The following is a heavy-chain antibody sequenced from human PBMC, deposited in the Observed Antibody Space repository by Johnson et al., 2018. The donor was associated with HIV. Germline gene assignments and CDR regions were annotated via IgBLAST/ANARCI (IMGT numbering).Heavy chain of an antibody. CDR2: VNWNGGNT. Sequence: MQLVESGGGLVQPWGSLRLSCAASGFTFSGHWMSWVRPAPGRGLEWVSGVNWNGGNTGYADSVKGRFTISRDNAKNSLYLQMTGLRAEDTALYYCARVGEYYYDSSGSGSDAFDIWGQGTM. CDR3: ARVGEYYYDSSGSGSDAFDI. V-gene: IGHV3-20*04. CDR1: GFTFSGHW. J-gene: IGHJ3*02. D-gene: IGHD3-22*01.